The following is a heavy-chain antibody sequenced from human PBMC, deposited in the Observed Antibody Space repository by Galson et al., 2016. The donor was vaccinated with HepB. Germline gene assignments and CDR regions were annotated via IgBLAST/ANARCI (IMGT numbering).Heavy chain of an antibody. CDR2: ISANSGNT. CDR3: ARDVRHGMDV. V-gene: IGHV1-18*04. J-gene: IGHJ6*02. CDR1: GYTFTTYG. D-gene: IGHD6-25*01. Sequence: SVKVSCKASGYTFTTYGISWVRQAPGQGLEWLGWISANSGNTNYVQNLQGRVTLTTDTSTTTAYMVLRSLRSDDTAVYYCARDVRHGMDVWGQGTTVTVSS.